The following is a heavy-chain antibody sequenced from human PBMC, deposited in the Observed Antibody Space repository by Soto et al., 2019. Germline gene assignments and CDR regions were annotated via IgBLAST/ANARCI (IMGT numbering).Heavy chain of an antibody. CDR1: GGSVNSFYY. J-gene: IGHJ6*02. V-gene: IGHV4-61*01. CDR2: IYHTGST. Sequence: PSETLSLTCSFSGGSVNSFYYWSWIRQPPGKGLEWLGYIYHTGSTNYQPSLKSRVTISLDTSKNQFSLNLNSVTAADTAVYYCARWGVAMEVWGQGTTVTVSS. CDR3: ARWGVAMEV. D-gene: IGHD3-16*01.